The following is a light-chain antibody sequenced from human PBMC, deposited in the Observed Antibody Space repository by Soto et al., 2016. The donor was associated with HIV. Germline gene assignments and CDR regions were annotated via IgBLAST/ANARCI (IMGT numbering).Light chain of an antibody. V-gene: IGLV3-21*03. J-gene: IGLJ2*01. Sequence: SSVLTQPPSVPVAPGKTARIACGGNNIGSKSVHWYQQRPGQAPVVVVYDDSDRPSGIPERFSGSNSGNTASLTISRVEAGDEADYYCQVWDTSTDHIIFGGGTKLTVL. CDR1: NIGSKS. CDR3: QVWDTSTDHII. CDR2: DDS.